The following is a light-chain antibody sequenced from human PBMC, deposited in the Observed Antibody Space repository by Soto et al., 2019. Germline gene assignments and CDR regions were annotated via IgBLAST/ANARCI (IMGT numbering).Light chain of an antibody. V-gene: IGKV1-5*03. J-gene: IGKJ1*01. Sequence: DIQMTQSPSTLSGSVGDRVTITCRASQTISSWLAWYQQKPGKAPKLLIYKASTLKSGVPSMFSGSGSGTEFTLTISSLQPDDFAPYYCQHYNSYSEAFGQGPKVELK. CDR1: QTISSW. CDR3: QHYNSYSEA. CDR2: KAS.